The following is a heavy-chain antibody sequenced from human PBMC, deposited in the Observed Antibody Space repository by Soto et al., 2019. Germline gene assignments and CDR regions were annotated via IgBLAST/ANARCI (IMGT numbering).Heavy chain of an antibody. D-gene: IGHD1-26*01. CDR1: GFAFSTYG. Sequence: QVQLVESGGGVVQPGRSLRLSCSASGFAFSTYGMHWVRQAPGXXLEWGTVIWYDGSNEYYADSVKGRFTISRDNSKXXLYLQXXXXXAXXXAVYYCARGGGSGSSFVGYYYYTLDVWGQGTTVTVSS. CDR3: ARGGGSGSSFVGYYYYTLDV. J-gene: IGHJ6*02. CDR2: IWYDGSNE. V-gene: IGHV3-33*01.